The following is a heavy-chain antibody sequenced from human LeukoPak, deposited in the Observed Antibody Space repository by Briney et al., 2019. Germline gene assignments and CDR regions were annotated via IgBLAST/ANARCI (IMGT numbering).Heavy chain of an antibody. CDR2: INPDSGGT. D-gene: IGHD3/OR15-3a*01. CDR1: GYPFTGYY. V-gene: IGHV1-2*02. Sequence: GASVKVSCKASGYPFTGYYMHWVRQALGQGLEWMGWINPDSGGTMYPQKFQGRVTMTRDTSIITAYMELSSLTSDDTAVFYCARDLRGLGDYFDYWGQGTLVTVSS. J-gene: IGHJ4*02. CDR3: ARDLRGLGDYFDY.